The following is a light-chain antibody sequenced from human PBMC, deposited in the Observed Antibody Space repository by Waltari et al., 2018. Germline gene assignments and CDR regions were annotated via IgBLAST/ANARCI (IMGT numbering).Light chain of an antibody. CDR2: GAS. V-gene: IGKV3-11*01. Sequence: ETVLTQSPATLSLSPGGRATLSCRASQSIFTYLAWYQQKPGQAPRLLIYGASNRATGVPARFSGSGSGTDFTLTISSLEPEDFAVYYCQQRNNWPINYGQGTRLEIK. CDR1: QSIFTY. CDR3: QQRNNWPIN. J-gene: IGKJ5*01.